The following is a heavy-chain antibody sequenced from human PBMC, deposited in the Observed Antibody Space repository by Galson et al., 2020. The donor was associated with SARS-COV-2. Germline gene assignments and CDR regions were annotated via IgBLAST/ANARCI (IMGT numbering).Heavy chain of an antibody. Sequence: SETLSLTCTVSGGSISSSSYYWGWIRQPPGKGLEWIGSIYYSGSTYYNPSLKSRVTISVDTSKNQFSLKLSSVTAADTAVYYCARGGEWLVQSYFDLWGRGTLVTVSS. CDR2: IYYSGST. D-gene: IGHD6-19*01. CDR3: ARGGEWLVQSYFDL. CDR1: GGSISSSSYY. V-gene: IGHV4-39*01. J-gene: IGHJ2*01.